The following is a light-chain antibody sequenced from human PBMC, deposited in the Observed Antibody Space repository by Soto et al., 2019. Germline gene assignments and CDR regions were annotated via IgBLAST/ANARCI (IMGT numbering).Light chain of an antibody. CDR3: QNYSSSPLT. J-gene: IGKJ4*01. Sequence: EIVLTQSPGTLSLSPGERATLSCRASQSVSSSYLAWYQQNPGQPPGLLIYGASSRATGIPDRFSGSGSGADFSLTVSRLEPEAFAVYSCQNYSSSPLTFGGGTKVEIK. CDR1: QSVSSSY. V-gene: IGKV3-20*01. CDR2: GAS.